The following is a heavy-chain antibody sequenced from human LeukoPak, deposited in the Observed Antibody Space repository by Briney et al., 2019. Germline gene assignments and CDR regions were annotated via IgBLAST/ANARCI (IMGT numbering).Heavy chain of an antibody. CDR2: ISYDGSNK. CDR1: GFTFSSYA. D-gene: IGHD1-26*01. CDR3: ARVRVGSGSSHAADAFDI. Sequence: GGSLRLSCAASGFTFSSYAMHWVRQAPGKGLEWVAVISYDGSNKYYADSVKGRFTISRDNSKNTLYLQMNSLRAEDTAVYYCARVRVGSGSSHAADAFDIWGQGTMVTVSS. J-gene: IGHJ3*02. V-gene: IGHV3-30*04.